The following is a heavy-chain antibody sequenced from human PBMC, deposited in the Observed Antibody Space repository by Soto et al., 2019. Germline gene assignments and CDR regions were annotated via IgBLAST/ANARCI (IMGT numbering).Heavy chain of an antibody. Sequence: SETLSLTCTVSGGSINDFYWSWIRQPPGKGLEWIGYIYYSGSTDYNPSLKGRVTISVDTSKNQFSLKLRSVTAADTAVYYCARVGGVAARTFDYWGQGTLVTVSS. CDR3: ARVGGVAARTFDY. CDR2: IYYSGST. V-gene: IGHV4-59*01. D-gene: IGHD6-6*01. CDR1: GGSINDFY. J-gene: IGHJ4*02.